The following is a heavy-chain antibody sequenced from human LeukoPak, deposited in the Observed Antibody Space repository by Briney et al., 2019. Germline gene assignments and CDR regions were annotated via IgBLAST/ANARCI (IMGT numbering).Heavy chain of an antibody. D-gene: IGHD3-3*01. CDR2: IGSSVSTR. V-gene: IGHV3-48*01. CDR1: GSTFSSYS. Sequence: PTGGSLRLSCAVSGSTFSSYSMNWVRRAPGKGLEWVSYIGSSVSTRYYADSVKGRFTISRDNGKHSLYLQMNSLRAEDTAVYYCAREGSDFWSGYSKGYFDYWGQGTLVTVSS. J-gene: IGHJ4*02. CDR3: AREGSDFWSGYSKGYFDY.